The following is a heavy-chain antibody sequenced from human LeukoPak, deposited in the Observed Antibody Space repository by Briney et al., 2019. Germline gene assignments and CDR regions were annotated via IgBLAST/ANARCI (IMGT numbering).Heavy chain of an antibody. Sequence: GGSLRPSCAASGFTFSSYWMSWVRQAPGKGLEWVANIMEDGSVKNYVDSVKGRFTISRDNLKNSLYLYMSSLRVDDTAVYYCARDKVGGSNDFWGQGTLVTVSS. V-gene: IGHV3-7*01. CDR3: ARDKVGGSNDF. CDR1: GFTFSSYW. D-gene: IGHD2-15*01. J-gene: IGHJ4*02. CDR2: IMEDGSVK.